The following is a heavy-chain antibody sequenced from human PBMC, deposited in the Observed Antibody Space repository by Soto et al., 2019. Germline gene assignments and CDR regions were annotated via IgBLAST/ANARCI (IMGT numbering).Heavy chain of an antibody. CDR2: IHHSGST. J-gene: IGHJ1*01. D-gene: IGHD3-10*01. V-gene: IGHV4-31*03. CDR1: GGSISSGGYY. CDR3: VSGVLS. Sequence: QVQLQESGPGLVKASQTLSLTCNVSGGSISSGGYYWTWIRQHPGKGLEWIGNIHHSGSTFYNPFLRCRVSISVDSSKNQLSLELRSVTAADTAVYFCVSGVLSWGQGTLVTVSS.